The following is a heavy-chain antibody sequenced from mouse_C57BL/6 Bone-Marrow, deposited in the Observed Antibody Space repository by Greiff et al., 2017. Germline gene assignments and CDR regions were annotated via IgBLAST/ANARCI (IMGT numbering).Heavy chain of an antibody. J-gene: IGHJ4*01. CDR3: ARDQNAMDY. Sequence: EVKLMESGGGLVKPGGSLKLSCAASGFTFSSYAMSWVRQTPEKRLEWVATISDGGSYTYYPDNVKGRFTISRDNAKNNLYLQMSHLKSEDTAMYYCARDQNAMDYWCQGTSVTVSS. CDR1: GFTFSSYA. V-gene: IGHV5-4*01. CDR2: ISDGGSYT.